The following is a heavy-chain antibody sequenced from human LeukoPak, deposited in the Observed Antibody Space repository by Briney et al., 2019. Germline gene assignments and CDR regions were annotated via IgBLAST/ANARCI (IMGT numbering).Heavy chain of an antibody. V-gene: IGHV3-30*18. CDR1: GFTFSGYG. CDR3: AKDPSPAFSNFYGSGSSIYYNGLDV. CDR2: MSYDGTNK. Sequence: PGGSLRLSCAASGFTFSGYGMHWVRQASGKGLEWVAVMSYDGTNKYYADSVKGRFSISRDNSKKTLSLQMNSLRAEDTAMYYCAKDPSPAFSNFYGSGSSIYYNGLDVWGQGTTVTVSS. J-gene: IGHJ6*02. D-gene: IGHD3-10*01.